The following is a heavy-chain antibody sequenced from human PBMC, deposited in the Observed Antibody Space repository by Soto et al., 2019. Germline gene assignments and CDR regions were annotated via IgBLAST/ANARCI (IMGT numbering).Heavy chain of an antibody. CDR1: GYTFTTYG. D-gene: IGHD1-26*01. CDR2: ISPYDGDT. V-gene: IGHV1-18*01. J-gene: IGHJ5*02. CDR3: SRDQGGIYQADSFDP. Sequence: QVQLVQSGVEVKKPGASVKVSCKASGYTFTTYGISWVRQAPGQGLEWMGWISPYDGDTNYADTLQGRVTLTTDTSTTTAYMELRSLRSDDTAMYYCSRDQGGIYQADSFDPWGQGTLVIVSS.